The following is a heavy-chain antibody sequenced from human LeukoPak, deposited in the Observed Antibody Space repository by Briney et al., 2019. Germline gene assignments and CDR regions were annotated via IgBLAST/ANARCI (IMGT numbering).Heavy chain of an antibody. CDR1: GSTLSSHS. D-gene: IGHD1-26*01. CDR2: ISSSSSYF. Sequence: PGGSLRLSCAASGSTLSSHSMNWVRQAPGKGLEWVSSISSSSSYFYYADSVKGRLTISRDNAKNSLYLQMNSLRAEDTALYYCAKDREWELPHDAFDIWGQGTMVTVSS. J-gene: IGHJ3*02. V-gene: IGHV3-21*04. CDR3: AKDREWELPHDAFDI.